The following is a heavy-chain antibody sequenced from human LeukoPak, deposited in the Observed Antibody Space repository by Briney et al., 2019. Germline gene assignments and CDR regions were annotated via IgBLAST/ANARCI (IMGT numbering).Heavy chain of an antibody. D-gene: IGHD6-13*01. CDR3: ARDSRAAGDAFDI. CDR1: GFTFSSYS. V-gene: IGHV3-21*01. CDR2: ISSGSSYI. Sequence: GGSLRLSCAASGFTFSSYSMHWVRQAPGKGLEWVSSISSGSSYIYYGDSVKGRFTISRDNAKNSLHLQMNSLRVEDTAVYYCARDSRAAGDAFDIWGQGTMVTVSS. J-gene: IGHJ3*02.